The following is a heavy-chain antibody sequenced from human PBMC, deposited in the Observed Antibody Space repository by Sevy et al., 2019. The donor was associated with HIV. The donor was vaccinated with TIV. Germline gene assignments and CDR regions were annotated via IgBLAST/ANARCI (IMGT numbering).Heavy chain of an antibody. Sequence: GGSLRLSCAASGFTFDDYTMHWVRQVPGKGLEWVSLISWDGDITYYADSVKGRFTISRDNSKNSLYLQMNSLRPEDTALYYCAKDSGSKEYSSSWYLFDFWGQGTLVTVSS. CDR3: AKDSGSKEYSSSWYLFDF. CDR1: GFTFDDYT. CDR2: ISWDGDIT. J-gene: IGHJ4*02. V-gene: IGHV3-43*01. D-gene: IGHD6-13*01.